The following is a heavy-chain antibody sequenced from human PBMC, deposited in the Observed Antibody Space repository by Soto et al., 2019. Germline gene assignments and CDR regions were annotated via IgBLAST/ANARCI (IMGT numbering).Heavy chain of an antibody. CDR3: AKVPYNSWNYLYFDY. D-gene: IGHD1-7*01. J-gene: IGHJ4*02. CDR1: GYTFTTYG. CDR2: ISAYNGNT. V-gene: IGHV1-18*01. Sequence: ASVKVSCKASGYTFTTYGLSWVRQAPGQGLEWMGWISAYNGNTNYAQKLQGRVTLTTDTPTSTAYMELRSLRTDDTAVYYCAKVPYNSWNYLYFDYWGQGTLVTVSS.